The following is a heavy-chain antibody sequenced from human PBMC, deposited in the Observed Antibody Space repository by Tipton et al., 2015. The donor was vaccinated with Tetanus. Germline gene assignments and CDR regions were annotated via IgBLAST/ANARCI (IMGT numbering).Heavy chain of an antibody. D-gene: IGHD2-8*02. Sequence: TLSLTCTVSRGPISSYYWSWIRQPAGKGLEWVGHISNGNTDYSTSLKSRVTLSVDLSKNQFSLQLRAVTAADTAVYYCARATSTGPAYNWFDPWGQGTLVTVSS. J-gene: IGHJ5*02. V-gene: IGHV4-4*07. CDR3: ARATSTGPAYNWFDP. CDR1: RGPISSYY. CDR2: ISNGNT.